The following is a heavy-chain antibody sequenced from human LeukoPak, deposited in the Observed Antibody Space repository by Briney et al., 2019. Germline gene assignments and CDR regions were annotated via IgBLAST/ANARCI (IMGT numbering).Heavy chain of an antibody. D-gene: IGHD6-19*01. V-gene: IGHV4-39*01. J-gene: IGHJ4*02. CDR1: GGSIRSSYYY. CDR2: IYDSGST. CDR3: ARQELRIAVPRGYFDY. Sequence: SETLSLTCTVSGGSIRSSYYYWGWIRQPPGKGLEWIGSIYDSGSTYYNPSLKSRVTISVDTSKNQFSLKLNSVTAADTAVYYCARQELRIAVPRGYFDYWGQGTLVTVSS.